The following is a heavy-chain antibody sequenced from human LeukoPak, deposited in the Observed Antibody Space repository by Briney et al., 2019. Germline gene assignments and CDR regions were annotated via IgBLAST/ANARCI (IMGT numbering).Heavy chain of an antibody. CDR3: ARGQGYSSPSYYMDV. CDR2: MNPNSGNT. V-gene: IGHV1-8*03. Sequence: HEASVTVSCKASGYTFTSYDINWVRQAPGQGLEWMGWMNPNSGNTGYAQKFQGRVTITRNTSISTAYMELSSLRSEDTAVYYCARGQGYSSPSYYMDVWGKGTTVTVSS. J-gene: IGHJ6*03. CDR1: GYTFTSYD. D-gene: IGHD6-19*01.